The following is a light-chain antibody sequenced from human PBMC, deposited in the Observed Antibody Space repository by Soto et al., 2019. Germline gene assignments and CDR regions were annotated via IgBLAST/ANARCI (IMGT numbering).Light chain of an antibody. CDR3: HQRAGWPPT. V-gene: IGKV3-11*01. CDR1: RSVNNF. Sequence: EIVMTQSPATLSVSPGERATLSCRASRSVNNFVAWYQEKPGQAPSLLIYDASNRASDIPDRFSGSGSGTDFTLTISSLGPEDFAVYYCHQRAGWPPTFGGGTKVDIK. CDR2: DAS. J-gene: IGKJ4*01.